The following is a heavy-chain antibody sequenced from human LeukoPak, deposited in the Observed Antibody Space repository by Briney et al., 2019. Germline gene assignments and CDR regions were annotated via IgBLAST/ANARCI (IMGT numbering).Heavy chain of an antibody. CDR3: ARGNFYDNKGYSPELRY. CDR2: ISGYNGNT. V-gene: IGHV1-18*01. CDR1: GYTLTSYV. D-gene: IGHD3-10*01. J-gene: IGHJ4*02. Sequence: GASVKVSCKPSGYTLTSYVISWVRQAPGQGLEWMGWISGYNGNTNYAQKLQGRVTMTTDTSTSTAYMELTSLRSDDTAVYYCARGNFYDNKGYSPELRYWGQGTLVTVSS.